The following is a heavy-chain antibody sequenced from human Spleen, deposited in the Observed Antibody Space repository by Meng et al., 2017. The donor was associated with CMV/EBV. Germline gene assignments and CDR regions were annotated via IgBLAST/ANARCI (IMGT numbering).Heavy chain of an antibody. CDR2: ISSSSSYI. J-gene: IGHJ4*02. D-gene: IGHD4-17*01. Sequence: GESLKISCAASGFTFSSYSMNWVRQAPGKGLEWVSSISSSSSYIYYADSVKGRFIISRDNAKNSLYLQMNSLRAEDTAVYYCARDLDGDYFDYWGQGTLVTVSS. CDR3: ARDLDGDYFDY. CDR1: GFTFSSYS. V-gene: IGHV3-21*01.